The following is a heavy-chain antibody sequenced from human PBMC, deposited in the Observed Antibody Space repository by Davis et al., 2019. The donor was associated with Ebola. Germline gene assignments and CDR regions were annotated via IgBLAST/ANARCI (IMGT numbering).Heavy chain of an antibody. J-gene: IGHJ4*02. Sequence: GESLKISCAASAFTFSSYGMHWVRQAPGKGLEWVAVIWYDGSKKYYADSVKGRFTISRDNSKNTLYLQMNSLRAEDTAVYYCARDIGWERPYYFDYWGQGTLVTVSS. V-gene: IGHV3-33*01. CDR2: IWYDGSKK. D-gene: IGHD1-26*01. CDR1: AFTFSSYG. CDR3: ARDIGWERPYYFDY.